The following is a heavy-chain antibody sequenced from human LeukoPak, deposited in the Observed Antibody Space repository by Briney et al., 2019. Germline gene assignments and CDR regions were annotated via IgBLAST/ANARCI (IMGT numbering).Heavy chain of an antibody. D-gene: IGHD3-22*01. CDR1: GGSITSGGYY. CDR3: ARSDSYYDSSAWDP. V-gene: IGHV4-31*03. CDR2: IYYSGST. J-gene: IGHJ5*02. Sequence: SETLSLTCTVSGGSITSGGYYWSWIRQHPGKGLEWMGYIYYSGSTYYNPSLKSRVTISVDTSKNQFSLKLGSVTAADTAVYYCARSDSYYDSSAWDPWGQGTLVTVSS.